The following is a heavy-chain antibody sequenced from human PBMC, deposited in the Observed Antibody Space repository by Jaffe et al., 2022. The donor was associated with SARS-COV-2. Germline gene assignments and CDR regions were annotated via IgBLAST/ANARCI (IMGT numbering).Heavy chain of an antibody. CDR2: IWYDGSNK. CDR3: ARDHGFGVVSSTYYYGMDV. J-gene: IGHJ6*02. D-gene: IGHD3-3*01. Sequence: QVQLVESGGGVVQPGRSLRLSCAASGFTFSSYGMHWVRQAPGKGLEWVAVIWYDGSNKYYADSVKGRFTISRDNSKNTLYLQMNSLRAEDTAVYYCARDHGFGVVSSTYYYGMDVWGQGTTVTVSS. V-gene: IGHV3-33*01. CDR1: GFTFSSYG.